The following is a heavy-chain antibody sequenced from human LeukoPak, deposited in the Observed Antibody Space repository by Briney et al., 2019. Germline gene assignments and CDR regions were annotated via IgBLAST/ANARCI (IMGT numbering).Heavy chain of an antibody. D-gene: IGHD5-12*01. CDR2: ISGSGGST. Sequence: PGGSLRLSCAASGFTFSSYAMSWVRQAPGKGLEWVSAISGSGGSTYYADSVKGRFTISRDNSKNTLYLQMNSLRAEDTAVYYCAKTKLVDIVATIGEIDYWGQGTLVTVSS. CDR3: AKTKLVDIVATIGEIDY. CDR1: GFTFSSYA. V-gene: IGHV3-23*01. J-gene: IGHJ4*02.